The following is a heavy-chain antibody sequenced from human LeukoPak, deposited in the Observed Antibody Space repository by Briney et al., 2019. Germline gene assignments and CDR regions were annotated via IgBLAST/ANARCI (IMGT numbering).Heavy chain of an antibody. CDR3: ASDGPVAAAGRYGMDV. V-gene: IGHV1-2*02. CDR1: GYTFTGYY. CDR2: INPNSGGT. J-gene: IGHJ6*02. D-gene: IGHD6-13*01. Sequence: GASVKVSRKASGYTFTGYYMHWGRQAPGQGREGRGWINPNSGGTNYAQKFQGRVTMTRNTSISTVYLELSRLSSDDTAVSYCASDGPVAAAGRYGMDVWGQGTTVTVSS.